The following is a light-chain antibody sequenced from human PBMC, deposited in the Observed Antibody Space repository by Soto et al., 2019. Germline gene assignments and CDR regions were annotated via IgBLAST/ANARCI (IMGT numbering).Light chain of an antibody. CDR2: EVS. V-gene: IGLV2-14*01. Sequence: QSVLTQPASVSGSPGQSITISCTGTSSDVGGYNYVSWYQQHPGKAPKPMIYEVSNRPSGVSNRFSGSKSGNTASLTISGLQAEDEDDYYCRSYTSSTTYVFGTGTKLTVL. J-gene: IGLJ1*01. CDR3: RSYTSSTTYV. CDR1: SSDVGGYNY.